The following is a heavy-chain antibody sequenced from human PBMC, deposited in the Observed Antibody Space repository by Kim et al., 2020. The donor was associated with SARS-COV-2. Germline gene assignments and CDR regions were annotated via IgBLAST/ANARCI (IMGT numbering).Heavy chain of an antibody. J-gene: IGHJ4*02. CDR1: GGSISSYY. Sequence: SETLSLTCTVSGGSISSYYWSWIRQPPGKGLEWIGYIYYSGSTNYNPSLKSRVTISVDTSKNQFSLKLSSVTAADTAVYYCARGLARDGYDDWGQGTLVTVSS. CDR2: IYYSGST. V-gene: IGHV4-59*01. CDR3: ARGLARDGYDD. D-gene: IGHD5-12*01.